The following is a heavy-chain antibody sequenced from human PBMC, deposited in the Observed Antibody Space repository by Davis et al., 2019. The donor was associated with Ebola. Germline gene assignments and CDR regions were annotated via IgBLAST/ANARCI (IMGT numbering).Heavy chain of an antibody. CDR2: IYYSGST. CDR3: ARPLDPRRLFDI. V-gene: IGHV4-59*08. CDR1: GGSISSYY. D-gene: IGHD3/OR15-3a*01. J-gene: IGHJ3*02. Sequence: SETLSLTCTVSGGSISSYYWSWIRQPPGKGLEWIGYIYYSGSTNYNPSLKSRVTISVDTSKNQFSLKLSSVTAADTAVYYCARPLDPRRLFDIWGQGTMVTVS.